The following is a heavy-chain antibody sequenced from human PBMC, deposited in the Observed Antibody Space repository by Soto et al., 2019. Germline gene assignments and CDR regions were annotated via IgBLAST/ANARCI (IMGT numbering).Heavy chain of an antibody. CDR2: IIPIFGTA. J-gene: IGHJ6*02. V-gene: IGHV1-69*01. CDR3: ARDPYSSSSLYYYGMDV. Sequence: QVQLVQSGAEVKKPGSSVKVSCKASGGTFSSYAISWVRQAPGQGLEWMGGIIPIFGTANYAQKFQGRVTITADESTSTAYMELSSLRSEDTAVYYCARDPYSSSSLYYYGMDVWGQGTTVTVSS. CDR1: GGTFSSYA. D-gene: IGHD6-6*01.